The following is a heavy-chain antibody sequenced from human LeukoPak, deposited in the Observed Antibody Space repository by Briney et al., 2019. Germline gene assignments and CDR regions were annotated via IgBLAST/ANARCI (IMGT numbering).Heavy chain of an antibody. CDR2: VYSGSGT. Sequence: GGSLRLSCAAFGFTVSSNYMSWVRQAPGKGLEWVSVVYSGSGTQYADSVKGRFSLSRDISKNTLYLQMNSLRAEDTAVYYCARAFPDAFDIWGQGTMVTVSS. CDR1: GFTVSSNY. CDR3: ARAFPDAFDI. D-gene: IGHD2-21*01. J-gene: IGHJ3*02. V-gene: IGHV3-53*01.